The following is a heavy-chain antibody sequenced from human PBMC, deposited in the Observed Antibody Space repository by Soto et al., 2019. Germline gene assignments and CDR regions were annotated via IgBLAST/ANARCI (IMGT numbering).Heavy chain of an antibody. CDR1: GFTFSSYG. CDR3: AKDLYYYASSGYLGGFNH. Sequence: PGGSLRLSCAASGFTFSSYGMHWVHQAPGKGLEWVAVISYDGSNKYYADSVQRRFTISRDNSKKTLYLQMNSLRAEDTAVYYCAKDLYYYASSGYLGGFNHWGQGTLVTVSS. D-gene: IGHD3-22*01. V-gene: IGHV3-30*18. CDR2: ISYDGSNK. J-gene: IGHJ4*02.